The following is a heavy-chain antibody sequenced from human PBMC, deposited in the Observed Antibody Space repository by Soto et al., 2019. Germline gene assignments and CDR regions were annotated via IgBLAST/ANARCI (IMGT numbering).Heavy chain of an antibody. J-gene: IGHJ5*02. V-gene: IGHV3-53*01. Sequence: PVGSLRLSCAASGFTVSSNYMSWVRQAPGKGLEWVSVIYSGGSTYYADSVKGRFTISRDNSKNTLYLQMNSLRAEDTAVYYCARANYDFWSGTYNWFDPWGQGTLVTVSS. CDR1: GFTVSSNY. CDR3: ARANYDFWSGTYNWFDP. CDR2: IYSGGST. D-gene: IGHD3-3*01.